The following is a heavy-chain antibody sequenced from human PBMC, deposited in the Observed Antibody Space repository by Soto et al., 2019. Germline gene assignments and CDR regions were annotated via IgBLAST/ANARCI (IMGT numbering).Heavy chain of an antibody. CDR3: TKARGYNGNYSPC. CDR1: GISVTDSS. D-gene: IGHD6-25*01. Sequence: DVELVESGGGLVQPGGSVRLSCAVSGISVTDSSMTWVRQAPGKGLEWIALISAGASAIYYAASLKGRFTVSTDTANNSVSLQMRRLRDEDKAVYYCTKARGYNGNYSPCWGQGTLVTVSS. CDR2: ISAGASAI. V-gene: IGHV3-48*02. J-gene: IGHJ4*02.